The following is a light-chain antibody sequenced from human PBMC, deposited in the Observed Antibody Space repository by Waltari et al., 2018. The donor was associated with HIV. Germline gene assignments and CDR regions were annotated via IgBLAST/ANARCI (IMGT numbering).Light chain of an antibody. Sequence: QSVLTQPPSASGTPGQRVTISCSGSSSNIGSHTVNWYQQLPGTAPKLLIYNNNRRPSGVPDRCSGSKSGTSASLAISGLQAEDEADYYWAAWDGSLNGWVFGGGTKLTVL. CDR1: SSNIGSHT. CDR2: NNN. J-gene: IGLJ3*02. V-gene: IGLV1-44*01. CDR3: AAWDGSLNGWV.